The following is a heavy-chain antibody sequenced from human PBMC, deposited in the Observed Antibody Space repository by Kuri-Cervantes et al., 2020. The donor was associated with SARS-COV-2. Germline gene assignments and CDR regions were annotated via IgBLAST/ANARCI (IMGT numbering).Heavy chain of an antibody. V-gene: IGHV4-38-2*01. D-gene: IGHD6-19*01. CDR1: GYSISSGYY. CDR2: IYHSGST. J-gene: IGHJ4*02. Sequence: SETLSLTCAVSGYSISSGYYWAWIRQPPGKGLEWIGSIYHSGSTYYNPSLKSRVTISVDTSKNQFSLKLSSVTAADTAVYYYASDHIAVAGTGNYWGQGALVTVSS. CDR3: ASDHIAVAGTGNY.